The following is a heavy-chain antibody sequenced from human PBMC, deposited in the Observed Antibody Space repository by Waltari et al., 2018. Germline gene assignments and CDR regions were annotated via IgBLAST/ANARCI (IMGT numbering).Heavy chain of an antibody. Sequence: QLQLQESGSGLVKPSQTLSLTCTVSGASVRSGCYSWSWIRQPPGKGLEWIGYIFQSGSTYYNPSLKSRVTISVDRSKNQFSLRLNSVTAADTAVYYCARGGGVYGSSWYHNWGQGTLVTVSS. CDR1: GASVRSGCYS. V-gene: IGHV4-30-2*01. CDR3: ARGGGVYGSSWYHN. J-gene: IGHJ1*01. CDR2: IFQSGST. D-gene: IGHD6-13*01.